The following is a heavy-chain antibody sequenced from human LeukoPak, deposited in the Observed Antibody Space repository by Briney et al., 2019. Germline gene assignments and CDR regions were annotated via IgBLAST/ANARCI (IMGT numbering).Heavy chain of an antibody. CDR2: IWYDGSNK. D-gene: IGHD2-15*01. CDR3: AKGGMVAAILGY. J-gene: IGHJ4*02. Sequence: PGGSLRLSCAASGFTFSSYGMHWVRQAPGKGLEWVAVIWYDGSNKYYAASVKGRFTISRDNSKNTLYLQMNSLRAEDTAVYYCAKGGMVAAILGYWGQGTLVTVSS. V-gene: IGHV3-33*06. CDR1: GFTFSSYG.